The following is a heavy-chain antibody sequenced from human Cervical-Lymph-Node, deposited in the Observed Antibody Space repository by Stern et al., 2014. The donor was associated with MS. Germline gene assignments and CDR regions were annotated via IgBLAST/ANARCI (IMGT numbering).Heavy chain of an antibody. CDR1: GPMFSSYT. CDR3: AREGPRGDYYYGMDV. D-gene: IGHD3-16*01. V-gene: IGHV1-69*18. Sequence: VQLVQSGAEVKRPGSSVTVSCKASGPMFSSYTITWVRRAPGESLEWMGRINPLIKTTQYAQKFQGRVTITADESTSTAYLELSSLRSEDTAIYYCAREGPRGDYYYGMDVWGQGTTVTVSS. CDR2: INPLIKTT. J-gene: IGHJ6*02.